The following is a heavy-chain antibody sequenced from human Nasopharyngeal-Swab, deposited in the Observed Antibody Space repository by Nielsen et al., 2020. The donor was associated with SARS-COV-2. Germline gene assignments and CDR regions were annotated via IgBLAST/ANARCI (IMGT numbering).Heavy chain of an antibody. CDR3: ASGGRYCSGGSCPWDY. Sequence: SSVKVSCKASGGTFSSYAISWVRQAPGQGLEWMGGIIPIFGTANYAQKFQGRVTITADESTSTAYMELSRLRSEDTAVYYCASGGRYCSGGSCPWDYWGQGTLVTVSS. CDR2: IIPIFGTA. V-gene: IGHV1-69*13. D-gene: IGHD2-15*01. CDR1: GGTFSSYA. J-gene: IGHJ4*02.